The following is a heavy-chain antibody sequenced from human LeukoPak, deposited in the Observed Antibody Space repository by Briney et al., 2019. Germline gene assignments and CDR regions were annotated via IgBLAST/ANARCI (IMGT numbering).Heavy chain of an antibody. J-gene: IGHJ6*02. D-gene: IGHD2-2*01. CDR2: MNPNSGNT. Sequence: ASVKVSCKASGYTFTSYDINWVRQATGQGLEWMGWMNPNSGNTGYAQKFQGRVTMTRNTSISTAYMELSSLRSEDTAVYYCAREKVQYQPPQKKYYYGMDVWGQGTTVTVSS. V-gene: IGHV1-8*01. CDR1: GYTFTSYD. CDR3: AREKVQYQPPQKKYYYGMDV.